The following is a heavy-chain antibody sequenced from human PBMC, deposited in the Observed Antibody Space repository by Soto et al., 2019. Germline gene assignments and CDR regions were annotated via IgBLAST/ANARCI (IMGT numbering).Heavy chain of an antibody. CDR3: ARRGGLYYESSGYYSGDNYYYGMDV. Sequence: ASVKVSCKASGGTFSSYAISWVRQAPGQGLEWMGGIIPILGIANYAQKFQGRVTITADKSTSPAYMELSSLRSEDTAVYYGARRGGLYYESSGYYSGDNYYYGMDVWGQGTTVTVSS. CDR1: GGTFSSYA. CDR2: IIPILGIA. D-gene: IGHD3-22*01. J-gene: IGHJ6*02. V-gene: IGHV1-69*10.